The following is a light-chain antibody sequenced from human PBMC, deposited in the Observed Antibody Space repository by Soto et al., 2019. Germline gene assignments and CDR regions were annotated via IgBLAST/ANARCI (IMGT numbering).Light chain of an antibody. CDR1: HDISNY. V-gene: IGKV1-33*01. Sequence: DIQMTQYPSSLSASVGDRVTITCQASHDISNYLNWYQQKPGRAPQLLIYDASILEAGVPSRFSGSGSGTEFTLTISGLQPEDIATYYCQQFENLPLTFGGGTNVEIK. CDR3: QQFENLPLT. J-gene: IGKJ4*01. CDR2: DAS.